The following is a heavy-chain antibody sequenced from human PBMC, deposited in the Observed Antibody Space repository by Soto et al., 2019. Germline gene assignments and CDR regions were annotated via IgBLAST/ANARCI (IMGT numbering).Heavy chain of an antibody. CDR2: IFSSGTT. D-gene: IGHD3-16*01. Sequence: SETLSLTCTVSGDSISSGNKYWSWIRQPPGKGLEWIGYIFSSGTTYYNPSLKSRLTMSLDTSQNQFSLKLNSVTDADTAVYYCARVPSSFDYYYAMDVWGQGTTVTVSS. J-gene: IGHJ6*02. CDR1: GDSISSGNKY. V-gene: IGHV4-30-4*01. CDR3: ARVPSSFDYYYAMDV.